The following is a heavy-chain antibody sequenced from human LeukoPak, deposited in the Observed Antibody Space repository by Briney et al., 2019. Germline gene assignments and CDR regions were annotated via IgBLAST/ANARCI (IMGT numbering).Heavy chain of an antibody. V-gene: IGHV4-59*01. Sequence: SETLSLTCTVSGGSISSYYWSWIRQPPGKGLEWIGYIYYSGSTNYNPSLKRRVTISVDTSKNKFSLKLSSVTGADTAVYYCAKVGAQLGALGWFVSWGEGTLVTVSS. CDR3: AKVGAQLGALGWFVS. CDR2: IYYSGST. CDR1: GGSISSYY. D-gene: IGHD5-24*01. J-gene: IGHJ5*01.